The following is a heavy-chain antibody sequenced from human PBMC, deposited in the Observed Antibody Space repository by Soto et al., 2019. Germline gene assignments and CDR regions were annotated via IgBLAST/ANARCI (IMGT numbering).Heavy chain of an antibody. D-gene: IGHD6-19*01. CDR1: GGTFSSYA. V-gene: IGHV1-69*13. J-gene: IGHJ6*02. CDR3: ARDGAVAGTNYYGMDV. CDR2: IIPIFGTA. Sequence: SVKVSCKASGGTFSSYAISWVRQAPGQGLEWMGGIIPIFGTANYAQKFQGRVTITADESTSTAYMELSSLRSEDTAVYYCARDGAVAGTNYYGMDVWGQGTTVTVSS.